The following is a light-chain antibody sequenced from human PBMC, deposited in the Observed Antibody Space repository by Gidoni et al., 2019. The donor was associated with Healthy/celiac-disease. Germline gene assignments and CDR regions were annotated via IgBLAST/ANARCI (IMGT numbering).Light chain of an antibody. Sequence: QSALTQPAAVSGSPGRSSTISCTGTSSDVGGYNYVSWYQQHPGKAPKLMIYDVSNRPSGVSNRFSGSKSGNTASLTISGLQAEDEADYYCSSYTSSSTLGVVFGGGTKLTVL. CDR3: SSYTSSSTLGVV. J-gene: IGLJ2*01. V-gene: IGLV2-14*03. CDR2: DVS. CDR1: SSDVGGYNY.